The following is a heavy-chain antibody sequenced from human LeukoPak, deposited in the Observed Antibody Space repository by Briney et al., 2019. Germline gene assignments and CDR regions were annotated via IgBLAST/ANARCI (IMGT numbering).Heavy chain of an antibody. CDR2: IIPIFGIA. V-gene: IGHV1-69*04. Sequence: ASVKVSCKASGGTFSSYAISWERQAPGQGLEWMGRIIPIFGIANYAQKFQGRVTITPDKSTSTAYMELSSLRSEDTAVYYCARGYVSGPEVGWGQGTLVTVTS. D-gene: IGHD2-15*01. CDR1: GGTFSSYA. J-gene: IGHJ4*02. CDR3: ARGYVSGPEVG.